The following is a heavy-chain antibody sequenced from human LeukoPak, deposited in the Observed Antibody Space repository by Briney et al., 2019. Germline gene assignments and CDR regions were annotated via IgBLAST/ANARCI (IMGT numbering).Heavy chain of an antibody. V-gene: IGHV3-30*02. D-gene: IGHD3-16*01. CDR2: IRHDGSIK. Sequence: GGSLRLSCTASGFIFSTYGMFWVRQAPGKGLEWVAFIRHDGSIKNHADYVKGRSTISRDNSKNTLYLQMNSLRAEDTAVYYCAKDSLADIDYWGQGTLVTVSS. CDR3: AKDSLADIDY. J-gene: IGHJ4*02. CDR1: GFIFSTYG.